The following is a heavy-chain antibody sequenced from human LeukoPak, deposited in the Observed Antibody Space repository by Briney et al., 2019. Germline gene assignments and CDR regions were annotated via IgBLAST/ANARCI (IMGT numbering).Heavy chain of an antibody. D-gene: IGHD2-15*01. J-gene: IGHJ4*02. CDR3: AQQVGYCSSGSCYFAY. CDR1: GFSFNTYA. V-gene: IGHV3-23*01. CDR2: ISNTGGST. Sequence: GGSLRLSCAASGFSFNTYAMSWVRQAPGKGLEWVSAISNTGGSTYYADSVKGRFTISRDKSKNTLSLQMNSLRAEDTAVYYCAQQVGYCSSGSCYFAYWGQGTLVTVSS.